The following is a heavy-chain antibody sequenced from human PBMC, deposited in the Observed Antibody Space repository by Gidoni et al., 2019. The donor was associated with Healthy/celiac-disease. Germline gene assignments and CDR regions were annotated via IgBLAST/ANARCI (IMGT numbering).Heavy chain of an antibody. CDR2: ISGSGGST. V-gene: IGHV3-23*01. CDR3: AKPVDSSGYLYWYFDL. Sequence: EVQLLESGGGLVQPGGSLRLSCAASGFTFRRYAMSWVRQAPGKGLEWVSAISGSGGSTYYADSVKGRFTISRDNSKNTLYLQMNSLRAEDTAVYYCAKPVDSSGYLYWYFDLWGRGTLVTVSS. J-gene: IGHJ2*01. CDR1: GFTFRRYA. D-gene: IGHD3-22*01.